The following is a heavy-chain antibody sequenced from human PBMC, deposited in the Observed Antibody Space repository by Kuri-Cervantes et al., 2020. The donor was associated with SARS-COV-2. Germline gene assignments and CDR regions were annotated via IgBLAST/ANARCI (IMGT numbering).Heavy chain of an antibody. V-gene: IGHV3-15*01. J-gene: IGHJ3*02. D-gene: IGHD3-16*02. CDR3: ATGIAEGSYLSAAFDI. Sequence: GESLKISCAASGFTFSNAWMSWVRQAPGKGLEWVGRVKSKTDGGTTDYAAPVKGRFTISRDDSKNTLYLQMNSLRAEDTAVYYCATGIAEGSYLSAAFDIWGQGTMVTVSS. CDR2: VKSKTDGGTT. CDR1: GFTFSNAW.